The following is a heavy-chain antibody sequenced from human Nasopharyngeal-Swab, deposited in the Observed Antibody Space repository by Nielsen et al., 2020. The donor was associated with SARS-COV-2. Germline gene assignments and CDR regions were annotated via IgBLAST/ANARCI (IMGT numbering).Heavy chain of an antibody. V-gene: IGHV3-30*02. CDR2: IRYDGSNK. CDR3: AKDKYQLLTFDY. CDR1: GFTFSSSG. Sequence: GESLKISCAASGFTFSSSGMHLVRQAPGKGLEWVAFIRYDGSNKYYADSVKGRFTISRDNSKNTLYLQMNSLRAEDTAVYYCAKDKYQLLTFDYWGQGTLVTVSS. J-gene: IGHJ4*02. D-gene: IGHD2-2*01.